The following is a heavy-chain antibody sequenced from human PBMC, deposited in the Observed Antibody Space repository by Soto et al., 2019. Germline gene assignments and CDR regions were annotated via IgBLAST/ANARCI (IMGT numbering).Heavy chain of an antibody. CDR1: GGSLSSYA. Sequence: SVKVACKGTGGSLSSYAINWVRQTPGQGLEWMGGIIPIFGTANYAQKFQGRVTITADESTSTAYMELSSLRSEDTAVYYCARKSVEVVFGVVIMDYYGMDVWGQGTTVTVSS. J-gene: IGHJ6*02. CDR2: IIPIFGTA. CDR3: ARKSVEVVFGVVIMDYYGMDV. V-gene: IGHV1-69*01. D-gene: IGHD3-3*01.